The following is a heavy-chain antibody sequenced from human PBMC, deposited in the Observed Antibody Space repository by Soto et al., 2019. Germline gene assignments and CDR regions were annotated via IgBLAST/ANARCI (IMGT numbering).Heavy chain of an antibody. CDR2: IYYTGST. Sequence: QVQLQESGPGLVKPSQTLSLTCTVSGGSISSGHYYWSWIRQPPGKGLEWIGYIYYTGSTYYVPSLKSRVTISADTSQNQFSLKLSSVTAAATAVYYCARATLEQQLGYWGQGTLVTVSS. J-gene: IGHJ4*02. CDR3: ARATLEQQLGY. D-gene: IGHD6-13*01. CDR1: GGSISSGHYY. V-gene: IGHV4-30-4*01.